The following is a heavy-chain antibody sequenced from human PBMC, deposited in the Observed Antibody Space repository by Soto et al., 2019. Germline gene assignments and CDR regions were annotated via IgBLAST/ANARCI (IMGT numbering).Heavy chain of an antibody. V-gene: IGHV3-7*01. J-gene: IGHJ3*02. CDR1: GFTFSSYW. Sequence: GGSLRLSCAASGFTFSSYWMSWVRQAPGKGLEWVANIKQDGSEKYYVESVKGRFTISRDNAKNSLYLQMNSLRAEDTAVYYCAREGKKGIDAFDIWGQVTMVTVSS. CDR2: IKQDGSEK. D-gene: IGHD3-10*01. CDR3: AREGKKGIDAFDI.